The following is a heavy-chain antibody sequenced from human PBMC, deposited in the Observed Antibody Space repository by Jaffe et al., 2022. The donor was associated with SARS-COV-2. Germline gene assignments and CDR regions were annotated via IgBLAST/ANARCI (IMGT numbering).Heavy chain of an antibody. CDR2: INAGNGNT. V-gene: IGHV1-3*01. D-gene: IGHD3-16*02. CDR3: AREGLGELSLYVDAFDI. Sequence: QVQLVQSGAEVKKPGASVKVSCKASGYTFTSYAMHWVRQAPGQRLEWMGWINAGNGNTKYSQKFQGRVTITRDTSASTAYMELSSLRSEDTAVYYCAREGLGELSLYVDAFDIWGQGTMVTVSS. CDR1: GYTFTSYA. J-gene: IGHJ3*02.